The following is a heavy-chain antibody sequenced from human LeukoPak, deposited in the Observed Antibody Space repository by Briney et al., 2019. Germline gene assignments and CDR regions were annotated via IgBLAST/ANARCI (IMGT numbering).Heavy chain of an antibody. D-gene: IGHD6-25*01. J-gene: IGHJ4*02. V-gene: IGHV4-34*01. CDR2: INHSGST. CDR1: GGSFSGYY. Sequence: SETLSLTCAVYGGSFSGYYWSWIRQPPGKGLEWIGEINHSGSTSYNPSLKSRVTISVDTSKNQFSLKLSSVTAADTAVYFCSSGPYFDYWGQGTLVTVSS. CDR3: SSGPYFDY.